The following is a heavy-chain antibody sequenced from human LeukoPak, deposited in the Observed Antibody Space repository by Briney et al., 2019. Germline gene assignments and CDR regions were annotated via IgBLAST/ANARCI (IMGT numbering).Heavy chain of an antibody. CDR1: GGTFSSYA. CDR3: ARRDGYNWGLDY. CDR2: IIPIFGTA. D-gene: IGHD5-24*01. J-gene: IGHJ4*02. Sequence: SVKVSCKASGGTFSSYAISWVRQAPGQGLEWMGGIIPIFGTANYAQKFQGRVTITADKSTSTAYMELSSLRSEDTAVYYCARRDGYNWGLDYWGQGTLVTVSS. V-gene: IGHV1-69*06.